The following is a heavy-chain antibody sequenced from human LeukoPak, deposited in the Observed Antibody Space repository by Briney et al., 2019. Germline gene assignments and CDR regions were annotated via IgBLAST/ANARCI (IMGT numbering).Heavy chain of an antibody. D-gene: IGHD3-22*01. J-gene: IGHJ4*02. CDR2: ISSSSSGITI. CDR1: GFTFSSYE. Sequence: GGSLRLSCAASGFTFSSYEMNWVRQAPGKGLEWVSYISSSSSGITIYYADSVKGRFTISRDNAKNSLYLQMNSLRAEDTAVYYCARSEPVTMIVVVRRPLDYWGQGTLVTVSS. CDR3: ARSEPVTMIVVVRRPLDY. V-gene: IGHV3-48*03.